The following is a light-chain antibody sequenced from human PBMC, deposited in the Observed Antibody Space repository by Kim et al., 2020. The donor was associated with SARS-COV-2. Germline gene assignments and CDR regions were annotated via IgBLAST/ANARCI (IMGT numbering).Light chain of an antibody. V-gene: IGKV3-20*01. Sequence: EIVLTQSPGTLSLSPGERATLSCRASQSVSSSYLAWYQQKPGQAPRLLIYGASSRATGVPDRFSGSGSGTDLTLTITRLEPEDFAVYYCQQYGNSPHTFGQGTKVEIK. CDR3: QQYGNSPHT. CDR2: GAS. J-gene: IGKJ1*01. CDR1: QSVSSSY.